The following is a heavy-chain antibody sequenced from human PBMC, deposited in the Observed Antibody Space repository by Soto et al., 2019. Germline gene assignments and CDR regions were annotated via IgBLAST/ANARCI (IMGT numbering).Heavy chain of an antibody. J-gene: IGHJ6*02. CDR3: ARDHGSTAKYYYYGMDV. Sequence: GGSLRLSCAASGFTVSSNYMSWVRQAPGKGLEWVSVIYSGGSTYYADSVKGRFTISRDNSKNTLYLQMNSLRAEDTAVYYCARDHGSTAKYYYYGMDVWGQGTTVTVSS. D-gene: IGHD1-1*01. CDR1: GFTVSSNY. CDR2: IYSGGST. V-gene: IGHV3-66*01.